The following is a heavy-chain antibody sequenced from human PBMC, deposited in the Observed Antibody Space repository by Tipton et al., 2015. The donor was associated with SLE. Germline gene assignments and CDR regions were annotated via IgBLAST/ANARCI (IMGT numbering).Heavy chain of an antibody. CDR1: GFTFSSYW. J-gene: IGHJ6*02. Sequence: GSLRLSCAASGFTFSSYWMSWVRQAPGKGLEWVANIKQDGSEKYYVDSVKGRFTISRDNAKDSLYLQMNSLRAEDTAVYYCAKVRGQQLYYYYGMDVWGQGTTVTVSS. CDR2: IKQDGSEK. D-gene: IGHD6-13*01. CDR3: AKVRGQQLYYYYGMDV. V-gene: IGHV3-7*01.